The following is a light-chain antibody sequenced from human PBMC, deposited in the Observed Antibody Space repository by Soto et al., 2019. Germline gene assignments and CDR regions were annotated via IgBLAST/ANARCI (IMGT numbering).Light chain of an antibody. CDR1: SSNIGAGYD. Sequence: QSVLTQPPSVSGAPGQRVTISCTGSSSNIGAGYDVHWYQQLPGTAPKLLIYGNSNRPSGVPDRFPGSKSGTSASLAITGLQAEDEADYYCQSYDSSLSGSGVFGTGTKVTVL. V-gene: IGLV1-40*01. CDR3: QSYDSSLSGSGV. J-gene: IGLJ1*01. CDR2: GNS.